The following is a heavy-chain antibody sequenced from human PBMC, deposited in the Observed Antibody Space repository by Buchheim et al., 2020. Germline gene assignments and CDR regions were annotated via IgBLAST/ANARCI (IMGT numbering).Heavy chain of an antibody. J-gene: IGHJ4*02. CDR3: AKIDPINYGDLILDY. V-gene: IGHV3-48*03. CDR1: GFTFSSYD. Sequence: EVQLVESGGGLVQPGGSLRLSCAASGFTFSSYDMNWVRQAPGKGLEWVSYISSSGSTIYYADSVKGRFTISRDNAKNSLYLQMNSLRAEDTAVYYCAKIDPINYGDLILDYWGQGTL. CDR2: ISSSGSTI. D-gene: IGHD4-17*01.